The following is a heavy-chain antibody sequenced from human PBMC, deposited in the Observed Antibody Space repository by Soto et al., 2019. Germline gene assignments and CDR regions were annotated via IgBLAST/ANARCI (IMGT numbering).Heavy chain of an antibody. D-gene: IGHD3-10*01. J-gene: IGHJ5*02. CDR2: MNPNSGNT. Sequence: QVQLVQSGAEVKKPGASVKVSCKASGYTFTSYDIHWVRQATGQGLEWMGWMNPNSGNTGYAQNIQGRVTMTRNTSITTAYMELSSLRAEATAVYYCAMAGNHPAGRRALDPWGPGTAVIVSS. CDR3: AMAGNHPAGRRALDP. V-gene: IGHV1-8*01. CDR1: GYTFTSYD.